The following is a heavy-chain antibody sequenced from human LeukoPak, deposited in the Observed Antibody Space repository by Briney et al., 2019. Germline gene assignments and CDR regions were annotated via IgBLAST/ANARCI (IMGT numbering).Heavy chain of an antibody. CDR2: IYYTGST. D-gene: IGHD2-8*01. CDR3: ARAVLATKSEHWFDS. J-gene: IGHJ5*01. V-gene: IGHV4-59*01. CDR1: GGSISSFY. Sequence: PAETLSLTCTVSGGSISSFYWSWMRQPPGKGLEWIGYIYYTGSTNYNSSLKRRVTISVDTSKNQFSLNLSAVAAADTAMYYCARAVLATKSEHWFDSWGQGTLVTVSS.